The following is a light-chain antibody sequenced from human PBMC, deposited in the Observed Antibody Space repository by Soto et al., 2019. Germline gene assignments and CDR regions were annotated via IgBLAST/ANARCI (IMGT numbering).Light chain of an antibody. CDR1: RDIDNY. V-gene: IGKV1-33*01. J-gene: IGKJ2*01. CDR2: DAS. CDR3: HQYDNRPFT. Sequence: IQMTQSPSSLSASVGDRVTITCQARRDIDNYLNWYQQKPGKAPNLLIYDASNLETGVPLMFSGRRSGTHFTLTISSLQPEDIGTYYCHQYDNRPFTLGQGTKLKI.